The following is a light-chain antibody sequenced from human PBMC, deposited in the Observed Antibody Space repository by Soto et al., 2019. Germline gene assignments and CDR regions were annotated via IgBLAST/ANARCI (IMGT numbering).Light chain of an antibody. J-gene: IGKJ2*02. CDR3: QQRSNWACT. CDR1: QSVSSY. CDR2: DAS. V-gene: IGKV3-11*01. Sequence: EIVLTQSPATLSLSPGERATLSCSASQSVSSYLAWSQQKPGQAPRLLIYDASNRATDIPARFSGSGSGTDFTLTISSLEPEDFAVYYCQQRSNWACTFGQGTKLEIK.